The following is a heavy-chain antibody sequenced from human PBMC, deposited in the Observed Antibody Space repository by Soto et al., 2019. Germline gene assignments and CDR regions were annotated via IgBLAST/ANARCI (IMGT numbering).Heavy chain of an antibody. CDR3: ARWRGYYYYSMDV. J-gene: IGHJ6*03. CDR1: GGSISSYY. Sequence: QVQLQESGPGLVKPSETLSLTCTVSGGSISSYYWSWIRQPPGKGLEWIGYIYYSGSTNYNPSLKSRVTISVDTSKNQFSLKLSSVTAADTAVYYCARWRGYYYYSMDVWGKGTTVTVSS. D-gene: IGHD3-3*01. CDR2: IYYSGST. V-gene: IGHV4-59*01.